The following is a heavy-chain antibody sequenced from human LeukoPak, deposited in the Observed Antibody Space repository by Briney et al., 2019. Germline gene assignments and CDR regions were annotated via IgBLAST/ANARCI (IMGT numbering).Heavy chain of an antibody. J-gene: IGHJ4*02. CDR3: ASRYSGSWDYFDY. CDR2: IYYSGST. Sequence: SETLSLTCTVSGGSISSSSYYWGWIRQPPGKGLEWIGSIYYSGSTYYNPSLKSRVTISVDTSKNQFSLKLSSVTAADTAVYYCASRYSGSWDYFDYWGQGTLVTVSS. CDR1: GGSISSSSYY. V-gene: IGHV4-39*01. D-gene: IGHD1-26*01.